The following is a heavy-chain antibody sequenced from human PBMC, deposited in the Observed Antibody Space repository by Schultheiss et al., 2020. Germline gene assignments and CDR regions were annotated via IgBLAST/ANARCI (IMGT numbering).Heavy chain of an antibody. CDR1: GFTFSSYW. J-gene: IGHJ4*02. CDR3: ATHSRGYYFDY. Sequence: GGSLRLSCAASGFTFSSYWMSWVRQAPGKGLEWVANIKQDGSEKYYVDSVKGRFTISRDNAKNSLYLQMNSLRAEDTAVCYCATHSRGYYFDYWGQGTLVNVSS. V-gene: IGHV3-7*01. CDR2: IKQDGSEK.